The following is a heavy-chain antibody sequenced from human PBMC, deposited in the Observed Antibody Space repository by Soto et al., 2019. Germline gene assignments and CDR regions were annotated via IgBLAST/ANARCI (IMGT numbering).Heavy chain of an antibody. CDR3: AKVFYYFVSSAYDCIDY. D-gene: IGHD3-22*01. J-gene: IGHJ4*02. V-gene: IGHV3-23*01. CDR2: ISGSGSTI. Sequence: SLVRQAPGKGPEWISSISGSGSTIYYADSVKGRFTISRDNSKNTLYLQMSRLRAEDTAVYYCAKVFYYFVSSAYDCIDYWAPG.